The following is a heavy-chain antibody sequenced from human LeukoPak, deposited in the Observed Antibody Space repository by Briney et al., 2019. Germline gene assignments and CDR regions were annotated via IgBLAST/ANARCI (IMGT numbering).Heavy chain of an antibody. Sequence: GESLKISCKGSGYSFTSYWIGWVRQMPGKGLEWMGTIYPGDSDTRYSPSFQGQVTISADKSISTAYLQWSSLKASDTAMYYCARPLPPPTVTTTDDAFDIWGQGTMVTVSS. CDR2: IYPGDSDT. D-gene: IGHD4-17*01. CDR3: ARPLPPPTVTTTDDAFDI. CDR1: GYSFTSYW. J-gene: IGHJ3*02. V-gene: IGHV5-51*01.